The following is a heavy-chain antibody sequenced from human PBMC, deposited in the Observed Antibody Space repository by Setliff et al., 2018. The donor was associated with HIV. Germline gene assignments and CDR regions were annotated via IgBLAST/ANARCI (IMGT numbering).Heavy chain of an antibody. V-gene: IGHV7-4-1*02. CDR3: ARDRRRALGTREFDY. Sequence: ASVKVSCKTSGYTFTSYAMKWVRQAPGQGLEWMGWINTNIGNPTYAQGFTGRFVFSLDTSVSTAYLQISGLKAEDTAVYYCARDRRRALGTREFDYWGQGTLVTVSS. J-gene: IGHJ4*02. CDR2: INTNIGNP. D-gene: IGHD6-13*01. CDR1: GYTFTSYA.